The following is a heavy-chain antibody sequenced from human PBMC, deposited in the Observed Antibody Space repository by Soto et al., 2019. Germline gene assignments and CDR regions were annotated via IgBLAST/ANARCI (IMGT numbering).Heavy chain of an antibody. D-gene: IGHD6-6*01. Sequence: ASVKVSCKASGYTFTGYYMRWVRQAPGQGLEWMGWINPNSGGTNYAQKFQGWVTMTRDTSISTAYMELSRLRSDDTAVYYCAGHKYSSSSEDWFDPWGQGTQVTVSS. CDR1: GYTFTGYY. CDR2: INPNSGGT. J-gene: IGHJ5*02. CDR3: AGHKYSSSSEDWFDP. V-gene: IGHV1-2*04.